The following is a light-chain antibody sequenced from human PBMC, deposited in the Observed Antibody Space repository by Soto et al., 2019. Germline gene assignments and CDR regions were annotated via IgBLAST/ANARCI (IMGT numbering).Light chain of an antibody. CDR2: GAS. CDR3: QHYASWLWT. V-gene: IGKV3-15*01. Sequence: EIVMTQSPATLSVSPGERATLSCRASQSISSKLAWYQQKPGQTPRLLIYGASTRATGIPARFSGSGSGTNFTLTISSLQSEDFAVYYCQHYASWLWTFGQGTKVAIK. CDR1: QSISSK. J-gene: IGKJ1*01.